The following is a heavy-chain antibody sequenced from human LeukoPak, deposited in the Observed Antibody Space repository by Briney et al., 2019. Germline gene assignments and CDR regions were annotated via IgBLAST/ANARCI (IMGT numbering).Heavy chain of an antibody. CDR2: ISPTGDGA. CDR1: GFTFSTYA. Sequence: PGGSLRLSCAASGFTFSTYALHWVRQAPGKGLEWVSGISPTGDGAYYADSVKGRFTISGDNSKNTLYVHMNSLRAEDTAVYYCAKAGDRNYFDYWGQGALVTVSS. V-gene: IGHV3-23*01. CDR3: AKAGDRNYFDY. D-gene: IGHD3-22*01. J-gene: IGHJ4*02.